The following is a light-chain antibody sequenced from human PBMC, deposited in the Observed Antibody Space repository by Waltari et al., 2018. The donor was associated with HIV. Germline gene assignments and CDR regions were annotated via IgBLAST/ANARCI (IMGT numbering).Light chain of an antibody. CDR2: EVT. CDR3: SSYVVNSTPYV. J-gene: IGLJ1*01. Sequence: QSALTQPASVSGSPGQSITISCTGTSNDVGRFDFVFWYQHHPGKAPKLVIYEVTNRPSGISNRCSGSKSGNTASLTISGLQAEDEADYYCSSYVVNSTPYVFGSGTKVTVL. CDR1: SNDVGRFDF. V-gene: IGLV2-14*01.